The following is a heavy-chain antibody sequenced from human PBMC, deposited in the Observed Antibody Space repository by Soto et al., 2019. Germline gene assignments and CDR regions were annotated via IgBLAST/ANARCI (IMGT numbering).Heavy chain of an antibody. CDR2: IYYSGST. D-gene: IGHD3-10*01. J-gene: IGHJ6*02. Sequence: SETLSLTCTVSGGPISSYYWSWIRQPPGKGLEWIGYIYYSGSTNYNPSLKSRVTISVDTSKNQFSLKLSSVTAADTAVYYCARGDFGGYYYGMDVWGQGTTVTVSS. V-gene: IGHV4-59*01. CDR1: GGPISSYY. CDR3: ARGDFGGYYYGMDV.